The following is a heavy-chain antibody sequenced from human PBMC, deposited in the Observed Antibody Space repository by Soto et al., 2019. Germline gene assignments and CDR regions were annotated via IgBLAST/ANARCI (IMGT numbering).Heavy chain of an antibody. Sequence: SEILSLPWTVSNVSSSSFYWNRIRPPPGKGLEWIGSIYHSGSTNYVPSLKSRVTIAVDTSKNQFSLKLCSVTAADTAMYYFARFEYGSGGSSEPLEFWGKGTLVTVSS. J-gene: IGHJ4*02. V-gene: IGHV4-59*01. D-gene: IGHD2-15*01. CDR1: NVSSSSFY. CDR2: IYHSGST. CDR3: ARFEYGSGGSSEPLEF.